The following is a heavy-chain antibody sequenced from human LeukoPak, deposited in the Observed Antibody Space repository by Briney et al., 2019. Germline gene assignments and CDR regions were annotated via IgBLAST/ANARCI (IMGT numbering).Heavy chain of an antibody. V-gene: IGHV3-48*03. CDR2: ISSSGSTI. CDR3: AELGITMIGGV. CDR1: GFTFSSYE. J-gene: IGHJ6*04. D-gene: IGHD3-10*02. Sequence: PGGSLRLSCAASGFTFSSYEMNWVRQAPGKGLEWVSYISSSGSTIYYADSVGGRFTISRDNAKNSLYLQMNSLRAEDTAVYYCAELGITMIGGVWGKGTTVTISS.